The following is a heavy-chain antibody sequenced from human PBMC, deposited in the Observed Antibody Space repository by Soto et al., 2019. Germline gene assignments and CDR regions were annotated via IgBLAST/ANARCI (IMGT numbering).Heavy chain of an antibody. D-gene: IGHD3-10*01. Sequence: PSETPSLTCTVSGGSISSGDYYWSWIRQPPGKGLEXXXYXYXXXSXXXXPSLKSRVTISVDTSKNQFSLKLSSVTAADTAVYYCARTISGSFAYWGQGTLVTVSS. J-gene: IGHJ4*02. V-gene: IGHV4-30-4*01. CDR2: XYXXXSX. CDR1: GGSISSGDYY. CDR3: ARTISGSFAY.